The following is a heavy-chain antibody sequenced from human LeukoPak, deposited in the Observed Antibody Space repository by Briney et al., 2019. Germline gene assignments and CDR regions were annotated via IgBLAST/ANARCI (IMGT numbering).Heavy chain of an antibody. J-gene: IGHJ4*02. CDR2: VGIDSGNT. CDR3: ARDYRFAFDN. Sequence: GGSLRLSCAASGFTFSGYAMSWVRQAPGKGLEWISYVGIDSGNTKYADSVKGRFTISGDNAKKSLYLQMNSLRVEDTAVYYCARDYRFAFDNWGQGTLVTVSS. V-gene: IGHV3-21*05. CDR1: GFTFSGYA.